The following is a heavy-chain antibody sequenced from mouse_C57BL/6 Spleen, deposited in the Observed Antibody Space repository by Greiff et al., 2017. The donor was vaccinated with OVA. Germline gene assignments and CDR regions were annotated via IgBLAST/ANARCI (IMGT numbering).Heavy chain of an antibody. Sequence: QVQLKQSGAELVKPGASVKISCKASGYAFSSYWMNWVKQRPGKGLEWIGQIYPGDGDTNYNGKFKGKATLTADKSSSTAYMQLSSLTSEDSAVYFCARWGDPSYFDVWGTGTTVTVSS. J-gene: IGHJ1*03. CDR3: ARWGDPSYFDV. CDR1: GYAFSSYW. CDR2: IYPGDGDT. V-gene: IGHV1-80*01.